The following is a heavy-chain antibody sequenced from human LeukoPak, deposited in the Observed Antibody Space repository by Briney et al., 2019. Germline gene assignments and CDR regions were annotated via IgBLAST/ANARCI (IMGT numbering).Heavy chain of an antibody. D-gene: IGHD1-1*01. Sequence: SETLSLTCTVSGGSISSGGYYWSWIRQPPGKGLEWIGYIYHSGSTYYNPSLKSRVTISVDRSKNQFSLKLSSVTAADTAVYYCARDQMGYDRWGQLDNWYFDLWGRGTLVTVSS. CDR2: IYHSGST. CDR3: ARDQMGYDRWGQLDNWYFDL. J-gene: IGHJ2*01. CDR1: GGSISSGGYY. V-gene: IGHV4-30-2*01.